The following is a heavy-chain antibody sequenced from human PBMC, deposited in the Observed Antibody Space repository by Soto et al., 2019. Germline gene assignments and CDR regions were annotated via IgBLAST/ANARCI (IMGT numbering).Heavy chain of an antibody. J-gene: IGHJ6*03. Sequence: EVHLLESGGGLVQPGGSLRLSCAASGFTFNIYAMKWVRQAPGKGLECVSAISSSGGNTYYADSAKGRFTITRDNSKNTLDLQMNSLRDDDTAVDYCAKVPTYDYYYYMDVWGKGTTVTVSS. CDR2: ISSSGGNT. CDR1: GFTFNIYA. CDR3: AKVPTYDYYYYMDV. V-gene: IGHV3-23*01.